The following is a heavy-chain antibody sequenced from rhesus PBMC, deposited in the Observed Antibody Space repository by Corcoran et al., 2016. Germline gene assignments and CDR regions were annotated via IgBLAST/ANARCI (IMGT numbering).Heavy chain of an antibody. Sequence: EVQLVESGGGRVQPGGSLRLSCAASGLTFSSFAMHWVRQASRKGLEWVERIRSKSNNYETVYSASVKGRFTISRDDSMKMAYLQMNSLKTEDTAVYYCARVLYSNYLYWGQGVLVTVSS. J-gene: IGHJ4*01. CDR3: ARVLYSNYLY. CDR1: GLTFSSFA. CDR2: IRSKSNNYET. V-gene: IGHV3-118*01. D-gene: IGHD4-23*01.